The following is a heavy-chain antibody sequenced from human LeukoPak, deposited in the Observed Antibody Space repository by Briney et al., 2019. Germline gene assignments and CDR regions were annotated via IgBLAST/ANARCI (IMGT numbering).Heavy chain of an antibody. J-gene: IGHJ4*02. CDR2: IYYSGST. D-gene: IGHD6-25*01. V-gene: IGHV4-30-4*08. CDR1: GVSISSDDYF. CDR3: ARGERPGPDY. Sequence: SETLSLTCTVSGVSISSDDYFWSWIRQPPGKGLEWIGYIYYSGSTYYNPSLKSRVTISLDTSKYQFSLKLSSVTAADTAVYYCARGERPGPDYWGQGTLVTVSS.